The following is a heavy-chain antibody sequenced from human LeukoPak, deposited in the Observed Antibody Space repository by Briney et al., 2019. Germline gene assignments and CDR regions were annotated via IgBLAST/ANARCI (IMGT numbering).Heavy chain of an antibody. J-gene: IGHJ4*02. CDR1: GFTFKSYA. D-gene: IGHD1-26*01. CDR2: ISGSGGST. Sequence: GGTLRLSCAASGFTFKSYAMSWVRQAPGKGLEWVSAISGSGGSTYYADSVKGRFTISRDNSKNTLYLQMNSLRAEDTAVYYCAKESGGYSGGYFDYWGQGTLVTVSS. CDR3: AKESGGYSGGYFDY. V-gene: IGHV3-23*01.